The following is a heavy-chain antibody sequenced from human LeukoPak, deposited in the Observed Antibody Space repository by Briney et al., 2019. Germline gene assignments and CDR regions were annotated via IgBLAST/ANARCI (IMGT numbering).Heavy chain of an antibody. CDR1: GFTFSSYE. Sequence: GGSLRLSCETSGFTFSSYEMNWVRQAPGKGLQWVSFISNGGTTKHYAESVRGRFTISRDNVKKSLYLQMSSLRVEDTAVYFCARDYYDGSGYYYYDAFDFSGQGTLVTVSS. D-gene: IGHD3-22*01. CDR2: ISNGGTTK. CDR3: ARDYYDGSGYYYYDAFDF. V-gene: IGHV3-48*03. J-gene: IGHJ3*01.